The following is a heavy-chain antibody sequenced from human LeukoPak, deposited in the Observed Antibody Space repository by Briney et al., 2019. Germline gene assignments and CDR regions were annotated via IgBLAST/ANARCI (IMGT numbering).Heavy chain of an antibody. D-gene: IGHD1-1*01. V-gene: IGHV7-4-1*02. J-gene: IGHJ3*01. CDR2: INTNTGHP. CDR3: ATSLGAGSDAFAL. CDR1: GYNFTNYA. Sequence: ASVKVSCKASGYNFTNYALNWVRQTPGQGLEWMGWINTNTGHPTYGQGFTARFVFSLDTSVSTAFLQMSTLKPADTAIYYCATSLGAGSDAFALWGQGTMVTVSP.